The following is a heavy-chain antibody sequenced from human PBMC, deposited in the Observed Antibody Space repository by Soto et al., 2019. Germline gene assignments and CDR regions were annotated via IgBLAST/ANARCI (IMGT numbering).Heavy chain of an antibody. CDR1: GFTLSNHW. D-gene: IGHD6-19*01. V-gene: IGHV3-74*01. CDR3: VRGTSDWRGMDY. CDR2: IHGGGSGS. J-gene: IGHJ4*02. Sequence: GGSLRLSCAASGFTLSNHWMHWVRQAPGKGLVWVSSIHGGGSGSSYADSVKGRFTSTIDNAENTLHLQMNGLRGEDSAIYYCVRGTSDWRGMDYWGRGTMVTVSS.